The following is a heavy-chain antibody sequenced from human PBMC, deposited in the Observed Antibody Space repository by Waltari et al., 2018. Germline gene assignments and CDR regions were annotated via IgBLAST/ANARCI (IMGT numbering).Heavy chain of an antibody. CDR1: GGSISSSSYY. V-gene: IGHV4-39*07. J-gene: IGHJ5*02. D-gene: IGHD3-3*01. Sequence: QLQLQESGPGLVKPSETLSLTCTVSGGSISSSSYYWGWIRQPPGKGLEWIGSIYYSGSTYYNPSLKSRVTISVDTSKNQFSLKLSSVTAADTAVYYCARVAHLPIFGVVISPGGRFDPWGQGTLVTVSS. CDR2: IYYSGST. CDR3: ARVAHLPIFGVVISPGGRFDP.